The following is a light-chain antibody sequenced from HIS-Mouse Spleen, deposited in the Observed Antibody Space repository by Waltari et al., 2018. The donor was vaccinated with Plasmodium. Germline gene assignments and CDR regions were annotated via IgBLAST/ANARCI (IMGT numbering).Light chain of an antibody. CDR3: QQYNNWSFT. CDR1: QSVSSN. J-gene: IGKJ3*01. V-gene: IGKV3-15*01. Sequence: EIVITQPPATLSLLHGDRAPLSCRASQSVSSNLAWYQQKPGQAPRLLIYGASTRATGIPARFSGSGSGTEFTLTISSLQSEDFAVYYCQQYNNWSFTFGPGTKVDIK. CDR2: GAS.